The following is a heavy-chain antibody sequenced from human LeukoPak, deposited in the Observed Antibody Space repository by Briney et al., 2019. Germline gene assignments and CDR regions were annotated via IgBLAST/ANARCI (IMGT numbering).Heavy chain of an antibody. Sequence: ASVKVSCKASGYTFTSYFVHWVRQAPGRGLEWMGIINPNAGTTIYAQKFQGRLTVTRDMSTSTVYMELSSLRSDDTAVYYCARASNWNYGYWGPGTLVTVSS. CDR2: INPNAGTT. D-gene: IGHD1-7*01. V-gene: IGHV1-46*01. CDR1: GYTFTSYF. J-gene: IGHJ4*02. CDR3: ARASNWNYGY.